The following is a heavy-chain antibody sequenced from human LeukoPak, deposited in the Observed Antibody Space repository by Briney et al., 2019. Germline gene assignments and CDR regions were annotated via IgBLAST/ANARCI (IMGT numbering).Heavy chain of an antibody. D-gene: IGHD1-26*01. Sequence: GESLKISCKGSGYSFTSYWIGWVRQMPGKGLEWMGIIYPGDSDTRYSPSFQGQVTISADKSIGTAYLQWSSLKASDTAMYYCARLRIGTELYFDYWGQGTLVTVSS. J-gene: IGHJ4*02. CDR1: GYSFTSYW. V-gene: IGHV5-51*01. CDR3: ARLRIGTELYFDY. CDR2: IYPGDSDT.